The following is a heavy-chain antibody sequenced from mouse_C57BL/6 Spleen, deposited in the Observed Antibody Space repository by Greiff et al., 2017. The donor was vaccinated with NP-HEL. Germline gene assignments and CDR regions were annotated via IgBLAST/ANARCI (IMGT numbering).Heavy chain of an antibody. D-gene: IGHD2-10*02. J-gene: IGHJ4*01. CDR1: GFTFSSYG. CDR2: ISSGGSYT. Sequence: DVKLVESGGDLVKPGGSLKLSCAASGFTFSSYGMSWVRQTPDKRLEWVATISSGGSYTYYPDSVKGRFTISRDNAKNTLYLQMSSLKSEDTAMYYCASTGYDAMDYWGQGTSVTVSS. V-gene: IGHV5-6*02. CDR3: ASTGYDAMDY.